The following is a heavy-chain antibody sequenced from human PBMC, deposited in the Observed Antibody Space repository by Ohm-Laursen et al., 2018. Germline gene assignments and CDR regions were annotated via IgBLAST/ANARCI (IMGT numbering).Heavy chain of an antibody. V-gene: IGHV3-23*01. CDR3: AKAASSPFWSGYYTGNAFDI. CDR2: ISGSGST. Sequence: GSLRLSCAASAFSLTASNMNWVRQAPGTGLEWVSVISGSGSTYYADSVKGRFTISRDNSKNTLYLQMNSLRTEDTAVYYCAKAASSPFWSGYYTGNAFDIWGQGTMVTVSS. J-gene: IGHJ3*02. CDR1: AFSLTASN. D-gene: IGHD3-3*01.